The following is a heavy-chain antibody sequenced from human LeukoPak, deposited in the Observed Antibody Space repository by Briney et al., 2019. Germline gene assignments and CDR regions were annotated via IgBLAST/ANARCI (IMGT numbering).Heavy chain of an antibody. J-gene: IGHJ4*02. D-gene: IGHD1-26*01. Sequence: GRSLRLSCAASGFTFSSYAMHWVRQAPGKGLEWVAVISYDGSNKYYADSVKGRFTISRDNSKNTLYLQMNSLRAEDTAVYYCARDLPIVGATTEDQNDYWGQGTLVTVSS. V-gene: IGHV3-30-3*01. CDR1: GFTFSSYA. CDR2: ISYDGSNK. CDR3: ARDLPIVGATTEDQNDY.